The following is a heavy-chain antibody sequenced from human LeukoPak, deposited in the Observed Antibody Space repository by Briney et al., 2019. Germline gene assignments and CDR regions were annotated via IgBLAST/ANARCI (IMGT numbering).Heavy chain of an antibody. Sequence: SETLSLTCTVSGGSVSPHYWSWIRQPPGRGLEWIGYIFYSGITNYNPSVMSRVTISVDTSRNQLSLKLSSVTAADTAVYYCARHTDYGGNSGFDYWGQGTLVTVSS. D-gene: IGHD4-23*01. CDR3: ARHTDYGGNSGFDY. CDR2: IFYSGIT. CDR1: GGSVSPHY. V-gene: IGHV4-59*08. J-gene: IGHJ4*02.